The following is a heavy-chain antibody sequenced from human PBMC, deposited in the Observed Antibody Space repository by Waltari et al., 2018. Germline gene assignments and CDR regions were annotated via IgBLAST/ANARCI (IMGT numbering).Heavy chain of an antibody. V-gene: IGHV1-69*12. CDR2: IIPIFGTA. J-gene: IGHJ6*03. Sequence: QVQLVQSGAEVKKPGSSVKVSCKASGGTFSSYAISWVRQAPGPGLEWMGGIIPIFGTANYAQKFQGRVTITADESTSTAYMELSSLRSEDTAVYYCARSPSSGWYKPHYYYYMDVWGKGTTVTVSS. CDR1: GGTFSSYA. D-gene: IGHD6-19*01. CDR3: ARSPSSGWYKPHYYYYMDV.